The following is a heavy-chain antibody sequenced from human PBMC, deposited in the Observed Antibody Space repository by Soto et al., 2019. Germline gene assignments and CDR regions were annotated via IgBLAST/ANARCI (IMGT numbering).Heavy chain of an antibody. J-gene: IGHJ4*02. CDR2: IDPSDSYT. Sequence: GESLKISCKGSGYSFTSYWISWVRQMPGKGLEWMGRIDPSDSYTNYSPSFQGHVTISADKSISTAYLQWSSLKASDTAMYYCARLMRMAYCGGDCYLWGQGTLVTVSS. CDR3: ARLMRMAYCGGDCYL. CDR1: GYSFTSYW. V-gene: IGHV5-10-1*01. D-gene: IGHD2-21*02.